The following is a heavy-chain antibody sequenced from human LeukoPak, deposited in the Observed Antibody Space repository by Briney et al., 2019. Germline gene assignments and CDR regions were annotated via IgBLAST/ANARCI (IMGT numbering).Heavy chain of an antibody. CDR2: IKQDGSEK. D-gene: IGHD5-12*01. J-gene: IGHJ4*02. Sequence: GGSLRLSCAASGFTFSGYWMSWVRGAPGKGREWVANIKQDGSEKYYVDSVKGRFTISRDNAKNSLYLQMNSLRAEDTAVYYCARDHRGYQGYWGQGTLVTVSS. V-gene: IGHV3-7*01. CDR1: GFTFSGYW. CDR3: ARDHRGYQGY.